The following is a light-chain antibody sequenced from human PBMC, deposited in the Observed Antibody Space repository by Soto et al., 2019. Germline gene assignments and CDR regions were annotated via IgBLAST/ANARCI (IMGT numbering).Light chain of an antibody. Sequence: EIVLTQTPATLSLSPGEGATLSCRASQSVNSYLAWYQQKPGQAPRLLIYDASHRATGIPARFSGSESGTDVTLTISSLEPEDFAVYYCQQRFKWPRTFGGGTKVEIQ. J-gene: IGKJ4*01. V-gene: IGKV3-11*01. CDR2: DAS. CDR3: QQRFKWPRT. CDR1: QSVNSY.